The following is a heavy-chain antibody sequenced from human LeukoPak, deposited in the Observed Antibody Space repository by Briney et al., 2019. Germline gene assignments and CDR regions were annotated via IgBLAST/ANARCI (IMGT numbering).Heavy chain of an antibody. D-gene: IGHD3-10*01. CDR3: ARAFNTMVRGVIVYYYYMDV. CDR2: INPNSGGT. V-gene: IGHV1-2*02. J-gene: IGHJ6*03. Sequence: ASVKVSCKASGYTFTGYYMHWVQQAPGQGLEWMGWINPNSGGTNYAQKFQGRVAMTRDTSISTAYMELSRLRSDDTAVYYCARAFNTMVRGVIVYYYYMDVWGKGTTVTVSS. CDR1: GYTFTGYY.